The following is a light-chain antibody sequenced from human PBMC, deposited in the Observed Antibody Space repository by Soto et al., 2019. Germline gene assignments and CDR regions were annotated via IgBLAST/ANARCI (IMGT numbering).Light chain of an antibody. CDR1: QYIGRY. J-gene: IGKJ1*01. CDR3: QQSYSTPRT. V-gene: IGKV1-39*01. Sequence: DIQMTQSPSSLSASVGDRVTITCRAGQYIGRYLNWYQQKPGKAPKXXIYAASSLQSGVPSRFSGSGSGTDFTLTISSLQPEDFATYYCQQSYSTPRTFGQGTKVDIK. CDR2: AAS.